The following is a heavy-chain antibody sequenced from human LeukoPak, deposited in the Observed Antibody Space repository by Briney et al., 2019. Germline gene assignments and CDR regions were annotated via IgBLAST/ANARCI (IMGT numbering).Heavy chain of an antibody. Sequence: GXSLRLSCAASGFTFSDYYMSWIRQAPGKGLGWVSYISSSGSTIYYADSVKGRFTISRDNAKNSLYLQMNSLRAEDTAVYYCARETSIAAPGYWGQGTLVTVSS. CDR3: ARETSIAAPGY. CDR1: GFTFSDYY. V-gene: IGHV3-11*04. J-gene: IGHJ4*02. CDR2: ISSSGSTI. D-gene: IGHD6-6*01.